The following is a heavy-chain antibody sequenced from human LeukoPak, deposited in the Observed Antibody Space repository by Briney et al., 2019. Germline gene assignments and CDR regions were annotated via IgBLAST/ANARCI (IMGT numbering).Heavy chain of an antibody. CDR3: ARRAADYYDSSGYYSDY. Sequence: ASVKVSCKASGYTFTSYGISWVRQAPGQGLEWMGWINTNTGNPTYAQGFTGRFVFSLDTSVSTAYLQISSLKAEDTAVYYCARRAADYYDSSGYYSDYWGQGTLVTVSS. V-gene: IGHV7-4-1*02. CDR2: INTNTGNP. CDR1: GYTFTSYG. D-gene: IGHD3-22*01. J-gene: IGHJ4*02.